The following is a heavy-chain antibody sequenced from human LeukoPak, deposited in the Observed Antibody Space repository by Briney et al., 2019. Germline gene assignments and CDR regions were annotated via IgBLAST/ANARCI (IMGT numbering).Heavy chain of an antibody. D-gene: IGHD3-22*01. CDR2: ISGSGGST. CDR1: GFTFSSYA. V-gene: IGHV3-23*01. CDR3: AKDRAYDSSGYSSQGLGY. J-gene: IGHJ4*02. Sequence: GGSLRLSCAASGFTFSSYAMSWVRQAPGKGLEWVSAISGSGGSTYYADSVKGRFTISRDNSKNTLYLQMNSLRAEDTAVYYCAKDRAYDSSGYSSQGLGYWGQGTLVTVSS.